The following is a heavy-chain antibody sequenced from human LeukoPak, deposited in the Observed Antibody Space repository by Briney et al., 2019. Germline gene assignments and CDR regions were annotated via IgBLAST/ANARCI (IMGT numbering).Heavy chain of an antibody. J-gene: IGHJ2*01. D-gene: IGHD2-2*01. V-gene: IGHV1-3*01. Sequence: GRSLRLSCAASGFTFSSYAMHWVRQAPGQRLEWMGWINAGNGNTKYSQKFQGRVTITRDTSASTAYMELSSLRSEDTAVYYCARVNSSCSSTSCYYWYFDLWGRGTLVTVSS. CDR2: INAGNGNT. CDR3: ARVNSSCSSTSCYYWYFDL. CDR1: GFTFSSYA.